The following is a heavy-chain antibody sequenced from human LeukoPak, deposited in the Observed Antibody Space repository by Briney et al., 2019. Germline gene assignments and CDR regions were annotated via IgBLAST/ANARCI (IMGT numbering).Heavy chain of an antibody. CDR2: INHSGST. Sequence: SETLSLTCAVYGGSFSGYYWSWIRQPPGKGLEWIGEINHSGSTNYNPYLKSRVTISVDTSKNQFSLKLSSVTAADTAVYYCARGLPYYYDSSGYYYEPPSFWFDPWGQGTLVTVSS. D-gene: IGHD3-22*01. J-gene: IGHJ5*02. V-gene: IGHV4-34*01. CDR3: ARGLPYYYDSSGYYYEPPSFWFDP. CDR1: GGSFSGYY.